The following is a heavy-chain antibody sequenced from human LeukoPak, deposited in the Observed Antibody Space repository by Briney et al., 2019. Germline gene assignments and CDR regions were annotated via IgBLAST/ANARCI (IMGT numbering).Heavy chain of an antibody. D-gene: IGHD2-2*02. CDR3: ARVAAAITPVDY. CDR1: GFTFSSYA. Sequence: PGRSLRLSCAASGFTFSSYAMHWVRQAPGKGLEWVAVISYDGSNKYYADSVKGRFTISRDNSKNTLYLQMNSLRAKDTAVYYCARVAAAITPVDYWGQGTLVTVSS. J-gene: IGHJ4*02. V-gene: IGHV3-30-3*01. CDR2: ISYDGSNK.